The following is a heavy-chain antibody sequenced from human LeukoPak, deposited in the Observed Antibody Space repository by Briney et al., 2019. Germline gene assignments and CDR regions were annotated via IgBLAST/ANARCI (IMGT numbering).Heavy chain of an antibody. CDR2: IKHDGNEK. CDR1: EFTFSSYW. Sequence: GGSLRLSCAASEFTFSSYWMSWVRQAPGKGLEWVANIKHDGNEKNYVDSVKGRFTISRDNAKNSLFLQMNSLRVEDTAVYYCARGARGETSGYNYFDYWGQGTLVTVSS. CDR3: ARGARGETSGYNYFDY. V-gene: IGHV3-7*01. D-gene: IGHD3-22*01. J-gene: IGHJ4*02.